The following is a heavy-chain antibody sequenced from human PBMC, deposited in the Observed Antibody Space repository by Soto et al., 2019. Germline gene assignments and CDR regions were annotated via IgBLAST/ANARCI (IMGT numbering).Heavy chain of an antibody. CDR3: ARGPIAVAGTSEFDY. Sequence: ASVKVSCKASGYTFTSYGISWVRQAPGQGLEWMGWMNAYSGNTGYAQKFQGRVTMTRNTSISTAYMELSSLRSEDTAVYYCARGPIAVAGTSEFDYWGQGTLVTVSS. J-gene: IGHJ4*02. CDR1: GYTFTSYG. V-gene: IGHV1-8*02. D-gene: IGHD6-19*01. CDR2: MNAYSGNT.